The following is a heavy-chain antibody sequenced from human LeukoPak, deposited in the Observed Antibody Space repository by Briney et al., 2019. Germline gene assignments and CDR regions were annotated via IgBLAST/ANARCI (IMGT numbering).Heavy chain of an antibody. Sequence: SETLSLTCTVSGGSISSSSYYWGWIRQPPGKGLEWIGSIYYSGSTYYNPSLKSRVTISVDTSKNQFSLKLSSVTAADTAVHYCVIPSGYYPSYWGQGTLATVSS. J-gene: IGHJ4*02. CDR1: GGSISSSSYY. D-gene: IGHD3-22*01. CDR2: IYYSGST. CDR3: VIPSGYYPSY. V-gene: IGHV4-39*01.